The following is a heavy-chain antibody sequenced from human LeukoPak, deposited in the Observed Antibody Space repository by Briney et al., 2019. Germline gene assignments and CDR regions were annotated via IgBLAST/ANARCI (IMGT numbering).Heavy chain of an antibody. J-gene: IGHJ4*02. CDR2: INSNTGGT. Sequence: GASVKVSFKASGYTFTGHYVHWVRQAPGQGLGWMGWINSNTGGTSYAQNLQGRVTMTRDTSISTAYMELNRLRSDDTAMYYCARGRGTSSWDYWGQGTLVTVSS. CDR3: ARGRGTSSWDY. V-gene: IGHV1-2*02. CDR1: GYTFTGHY. D-gene: IGHD3-10*01.